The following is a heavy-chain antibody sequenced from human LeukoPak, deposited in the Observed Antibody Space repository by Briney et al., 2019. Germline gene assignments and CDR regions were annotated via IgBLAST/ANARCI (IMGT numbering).Heavy chain of an antibody. V-gene: IGHV3-33*01. CDR2: IWYDGSNK. CDR1: GFTFSSYG. J-gene: IGHJ4*02. CDR3: AREREGFWSGYYTIGY. D-gene: IGHD3-3*01. Sequence: PGRSLRLSCAASGFTFSSYGMHWVRQAPGKGLEWVAVIWYDGSNKYYADSVKGRLTFSRDNSKNTLYLQMNSLRAEDTAVYYCAREREGFWSGYYTIGYWGQGTLVTVSS.